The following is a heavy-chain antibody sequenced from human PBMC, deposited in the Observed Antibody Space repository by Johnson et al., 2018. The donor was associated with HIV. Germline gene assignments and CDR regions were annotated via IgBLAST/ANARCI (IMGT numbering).Heavy chain of an antibody. D-gene: IGHD6-13*01. CDR2: IVSDVSSA. Sequence: VQLVESGGGVVQPGRSLRLSCVASGFTFSPYWVHWVRQAPGQGLVWVSRIVSDVSSAIYTDSVTGRFTISRDNTKNTVYLQMNSLRAEDTAVYYCARGVYSSSWYGAFDIWGQGTMVTVSS. V-gene: IGHV3-74*02. CDR1: GFTFSPYW. CDR3: ARGVYSSSWYGAFDI. J-gene: IGHJ3*02.